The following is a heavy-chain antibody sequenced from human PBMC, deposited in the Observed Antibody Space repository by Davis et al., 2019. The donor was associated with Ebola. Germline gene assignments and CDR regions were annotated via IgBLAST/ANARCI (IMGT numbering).Heavy chain of an antibody. J-gene: IGHJ4*02. CDR2: IAYDGSKK. CDR3: ANARRELFFPSGYY. Sequence: PGGSLRLSCAASGFSFSNYGMHWVRQAPGKGLEWVAVIAYDGSKKYYGDSVKGRFTISRDNSKNTLYLEMNSLRAEDTAVYYCANARRELFFPSGYYWGQGSLVTVSS. D-gene: IGHD3-10*01. CDR1: GFSFSNYG. V-gene: IGHV3-30*18.